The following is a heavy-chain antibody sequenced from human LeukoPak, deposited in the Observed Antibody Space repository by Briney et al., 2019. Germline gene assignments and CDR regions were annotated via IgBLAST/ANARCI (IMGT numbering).Heavy chain of an antibody. CDR3: AKDGGVTIFGVVIEYYYYGMDV. CDR1: GFTFSSYA. V-gene: IGHV3-23*01. CDR2: ISGSGGST. D-gene: IGHD3-3*01. J-gene: IGHJ6*02. Sequence: GGSLRLSCAASGFTFSSYAMSWVRQAPGKGLEWVSAISGSGGSTYYADSVKGRFTISKDNSKNTLYLQMNSLRAEDTAVYYCAKDGGVTIFGVVIEYYYYGMDVWGQGTTVTVSS.